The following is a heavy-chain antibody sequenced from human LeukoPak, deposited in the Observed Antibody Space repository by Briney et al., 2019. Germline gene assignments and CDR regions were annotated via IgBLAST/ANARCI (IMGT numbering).Heavy chain of an antibody. J-gene: IGHJ4*02. CDR1: RGSIASSRTF. CDR3: ARDRGYDSSGYYLQPFDY. CDR2: FYYGGNF. Sequence: SETLSLTCTVSRGSIASSRTFWGWLRQPPGKGLDWIGFFYYGGNFYYSPSLKSRVTISVDTSKNQFSLKLSSVTAADTAVYYCARDRGYDSSGYYLQPFDYWGQGTLVTVSS. V-gene: IGHV4-39*07. D-gene: IGHD3-22*01.